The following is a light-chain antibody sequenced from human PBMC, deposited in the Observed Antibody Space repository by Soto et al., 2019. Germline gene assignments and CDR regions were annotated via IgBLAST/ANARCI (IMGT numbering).Light chain of an antibody. V-gene: IGKV1-27*01. CDR3: QRYNSAPRT. CDR2: GAS. J-gene: IGKJ1*01. Sequence: EIPMTQSPSSLSASVGDRVTITCRASQGISHYLAWYQQKPGKPPTLLMYGASTLQSGVPSRFSGSGSGTDFTLTISSLQPEDVAVYYCQRYNSAPRTFGQGTKVEIK. CDR1: QGISHY.